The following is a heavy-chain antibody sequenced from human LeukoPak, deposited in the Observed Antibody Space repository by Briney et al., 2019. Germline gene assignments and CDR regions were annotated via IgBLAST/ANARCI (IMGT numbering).Heavy chain of an antibody. Sequence: SETLSLTCAVYGGSFSGYYWSWIRQPPGKGLEWIGEINHSGSTNYNPSLKSLVTISVDTSKNQFSQKLSSVTAADTALYYCARNGVLWALRYYFDYWGQGTLVTVSS. J-gene: IGHJ4*02. V-gene: IGHV4-34*01. D-gene: IGHD3-10*01. CDR2: INHSGST. CDR3: ARNGVLWALRYYFDY. CDR1: GGSFSGYY.